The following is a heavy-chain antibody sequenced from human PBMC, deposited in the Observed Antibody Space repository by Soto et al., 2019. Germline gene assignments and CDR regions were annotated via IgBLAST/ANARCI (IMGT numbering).Heavy chain of an antibody. CDR3: ARWGTTGGLDV. CDR2: TSYDGSGK. J-gene: IGHJ1*01. V-gene: IGHV3-30*19. Sequence: QVHLVESGGGVVQPGTSLRLSCVGSGFTFRSYVIHWVRQAPGKGLEWVALTSYDGSGKYYGDSVRARFTISRDNSRNTVDLQMDSLRLEDTALYYCARWGTTGGLDVWGQGTLVSVSS. CDR1: GFTFRSYV. D-gene: IGHD3-16*01.